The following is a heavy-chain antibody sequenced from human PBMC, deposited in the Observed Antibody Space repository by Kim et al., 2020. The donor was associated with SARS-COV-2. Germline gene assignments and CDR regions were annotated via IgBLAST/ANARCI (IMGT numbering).Heavy chain of an antibody. V-gene: IGHV3-73*01. D-gene: IGHD1-1*01. Sequence: GGSLRLSCAASGFTFSGSAIHWVRQASGKGLEWVGRIRSKANSYATAYAASVKGRSTISRDDSEYTPYLQMNDQKTEDTAVSCCTNVPGTTFDFWDAYD. CDR1: GFTFSGSA. J-gene: IGHJ3*02. CDR2: IRSKANSYAT. CDR3: TNVPGTTFDFWDAYD.